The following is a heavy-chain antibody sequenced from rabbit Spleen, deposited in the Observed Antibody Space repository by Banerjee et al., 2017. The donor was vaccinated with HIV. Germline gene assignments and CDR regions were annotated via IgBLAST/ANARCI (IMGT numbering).Heavy chain of an antibody. D-gene: IGHD4-1*01. V-gene: IGHV1S45*01. Sequence: QEELEESGGGLVKPEGSLTLTCKASGFSFSDRDVMSWVRQAPGKGLEWIASINTATGKPVYATWAKGRFTISTTSSTTVTLQMTSLTAADTATYFCARDLAGAIGWNFYLWGQGTPVTV. CDR1: GFSFSDRDV. CDR3: ARDLAGAIGWNFYL. J-gene: IGHJ3*01. CDR2: INTATGKP.